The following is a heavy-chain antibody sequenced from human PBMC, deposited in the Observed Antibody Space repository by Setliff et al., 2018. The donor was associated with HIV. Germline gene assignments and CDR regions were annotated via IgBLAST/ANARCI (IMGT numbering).Heavy chain of an antibody. J-gene: IGHJ4*02. Sequence: SETLSLTYAVSGYSISSGCYWGWIRQPPGKGLEWIGSMYHTGSTYYSPSLNSRFTISVDTSKNQFSLKLRSVTAADTAVYYCARQPLYNDYDWRSYYFDYWGQGSLVTV. CDR1: GYSISSGCY. CDR3: ARQPLYNDYDWRSYYFDY. CDR2: MYHTGST. V-gene: IGHV4-38-2*01. D-gene: IGHD5-12*01.